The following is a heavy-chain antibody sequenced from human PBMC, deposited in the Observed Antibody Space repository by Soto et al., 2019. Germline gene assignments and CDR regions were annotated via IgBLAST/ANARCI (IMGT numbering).Heavy chain of an antibody. CDR3: ASLSGEPGKFDYYYGMDV. CDR2: INPNSGGT. V-gene: IGHV1-2*02. D-gene: IGHD2-15*01. Sequence: ASVKVSCKASGYTFTGYYMHWVRQAPGQGLEWMGWINPNSGGTNHAQKFQGRVTMTRDTSISTAYMELSRLRSDDTAVYYCASLSGEPGKFDYYYGMDVWGQGTTVTVSS. J-gene: IGHJ6*02. CDR1: GYTFTGYY.